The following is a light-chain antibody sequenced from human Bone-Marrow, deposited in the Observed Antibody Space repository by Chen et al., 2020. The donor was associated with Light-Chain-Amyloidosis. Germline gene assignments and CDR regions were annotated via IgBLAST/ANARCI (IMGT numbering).Light chain of an antibody. Sequence: QSALTQPRSVSGSPGQSVTISCTGTSSDVGGYNYVSWYQQHPGKAPKLMIYDVSKRPSGVPDRFSGSKSGNTASLNISGLQAEDEADYYCCSYAGSYTFGVFGGGTKLTVL. CDR1: SSDVGGYNY. CDR3: CSYAGSYTFGV. V-gene: IGLV2-11*01. J-gene: IGLJ3*02. CDR2: DVS.